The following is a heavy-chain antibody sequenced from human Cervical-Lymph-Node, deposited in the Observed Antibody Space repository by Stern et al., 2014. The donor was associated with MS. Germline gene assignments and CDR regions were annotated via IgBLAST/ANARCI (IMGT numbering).Heavy chain of an antibody. CDR1: GFTFSSYG. CDR2: ISYDGSNK. CDR3: AKDAGDSSSWSPDGMDV. J-gene: IGHJ6*02. V-gene: IGHV3-30*18. D-gene: IGHD6-13*01. Sequence: VQLVESGGGVVQPGRSLRLSCAASGFTFSSYGMHWVRQAPGKGLEWVAVISYDGSNKYYADSVKGRFTISRDNSKNTLYLQMNSLRAEDTAVYYCAKDAGDSSSWSPDGMDVWGQGTTVTVSS.